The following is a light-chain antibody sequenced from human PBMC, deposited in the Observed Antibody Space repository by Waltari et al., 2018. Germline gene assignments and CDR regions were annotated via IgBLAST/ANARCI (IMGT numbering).Light chain of an antibody. V-gene: IGKV3-15*01. CDR3: QQYDNWLPYT. CDR1: QSVNSN. J-gene: IGKJ2*01. CDR2: GGS. Sequence: EIAMTQSPATMSVSPGERATLSCRTSQSVNSNLAWYQQIPGQPPRLLIYGGSTRAPGIPGRFRCSGSGTEFTLTISRLQSEDFAVYYCQQYDNWLPYTFGQGTKVDMK.